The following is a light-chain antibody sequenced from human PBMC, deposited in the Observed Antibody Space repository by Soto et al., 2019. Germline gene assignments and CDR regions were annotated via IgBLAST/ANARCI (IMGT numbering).Light chain of an antibody. V-gene: IGKV1-6*01. CDR1: QGISFD. CDR2: AAS. J-gene: IGKJ2*01. CDR3: LQDYNFPYT. Sequence: AIQMTQSPSSLSTSVGDRVTITCRASQGISFDVDWYQQKPGKAPKLLIYAASSLQSGVPSRFSGSGAGTDFTLTISSLHPEDFATYYCLQDYNFPYTFGQGNKLEIK.